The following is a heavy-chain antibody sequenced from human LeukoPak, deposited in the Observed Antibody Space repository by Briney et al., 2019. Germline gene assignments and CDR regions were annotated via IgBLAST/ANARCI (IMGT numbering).Heavy chain of an antibody. CDR3: ARDRGEGYDPRTSITMVRGAKDY. CDR2: INPNSGGT. J-gene: IGHJ4*02. D-gene: IGHD3-10*01. V-gene: IGHV1-2*02. Sequence: ASVKVSCKASGYTFTGYYMHWVRQAPGKGLEWMGWINPNSGGTNYAQKFQGRVTMTRDTSISTAYMELSRLRSDDTAVYYCARDRGEGYDPRTSITMVRGAKDYWGQGTLVTVSS. CDR1: GYTFTGYY.